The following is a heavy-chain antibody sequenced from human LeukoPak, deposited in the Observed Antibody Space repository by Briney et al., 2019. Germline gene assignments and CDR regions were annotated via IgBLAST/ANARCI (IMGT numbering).Heavy chain of an antibody. CDR2: ISGSGGST. V-gene: IGHV3-23*01. Sequence: QPGGSLRLSCAASGFTVSSNYMSWVRQAPGKGLEWVSAISGSGGSTYYADSVKGRFTISRDNSKNTLYLQMNSLRAEDTAVYYCAKDQGLSGGASDYWGQGTLVTVSS. J-gene: IGHJ4*02. CDR3: AKDQGLSGGASDY. CDR1: GFTVSSNY. D-gene: IGHD2/OR15-2a*01.